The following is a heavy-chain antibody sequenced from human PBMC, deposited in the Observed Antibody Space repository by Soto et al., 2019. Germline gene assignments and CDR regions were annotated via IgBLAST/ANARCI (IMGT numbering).Heavy chain of an antibody. CDR2: IIPIFGTA. Sequence: QVQLVQSGAEVKKPGSSVKVSCKASGGTFSSYAISWVRQAPGQGLEWMGGIIPIFGTANYAQKFQGRVTMTADESTSTAYMGLSSLRSEDTAVYYCARALRREQQDPYYYYGMAVWGQGTTVTVSS. CDR1: GGTFSSYA. V-gene: IGHV1-69*12. D-gene: IGHD6-13*01. J-gene: IGHJ6*01. CDR3: ARALRREQQDPYYYYGMAV.